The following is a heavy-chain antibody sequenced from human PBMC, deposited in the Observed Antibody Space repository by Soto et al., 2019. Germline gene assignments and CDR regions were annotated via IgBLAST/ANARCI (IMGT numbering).Heavy chain of an antibody. V-gene: IGHV3-53*04. CDR2: IYSGGST. CDR1: GFTVSSNY. J-gene: IGHJ4*02. D-gene: IGHD3-16*01. Sequence: EVQLVESGGGLVQPGGSLRLSCAASGFTVSSNYMSWVRQAPGKGLEWVSVIYSGGSTYYADSVKGRFTISRHNSKNTLYLQMNSLRAEDTAVYYCARGGSIMKPMAFDYWGQGTLVTVSS. CDR3: ARGGSIMKPMAFDY.